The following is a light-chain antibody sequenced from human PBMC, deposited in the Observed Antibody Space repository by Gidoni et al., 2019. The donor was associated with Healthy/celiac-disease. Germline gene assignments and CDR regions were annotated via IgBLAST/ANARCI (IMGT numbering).Light chain of an antibody. Sequence: EIVLTPSPATLSLSPGERATLPCRARQSVSSYFAWYQQKPGQSPRLLIYDASNRAAAIPARFSGSGSGTDFTLTISSREPEDFAVYYCQQRSNWPPLTFGGGTKVEIK. J-gene: IGKJ4*01. CDR1: QSVSSY. V-gene: IGKV3-11*01. CDR3: QQRSNWPPLT. CDR2: DAS.